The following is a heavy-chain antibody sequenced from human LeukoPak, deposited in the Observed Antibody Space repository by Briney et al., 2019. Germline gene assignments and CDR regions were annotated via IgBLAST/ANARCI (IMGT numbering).Heavy chain of an antibody. D-gene: IGHD4-17*01. Sequence: SETLSLTCTVSGGSISSYYWSWIRQPAGKGLEWIGRVYTSGSTNYNPSLKSRVTMSVDMSKNEFSLKLSSVTAADTAVYYCAREVMTTVTRSLDYWGQGTLVTVSS. J-gene: IGHJ4*02. V-gene: IGHV4-4*07. CDR2: VYTSGST. CDR3: AREVMTTVTRSLDY. CDR1: GGSISSYY.